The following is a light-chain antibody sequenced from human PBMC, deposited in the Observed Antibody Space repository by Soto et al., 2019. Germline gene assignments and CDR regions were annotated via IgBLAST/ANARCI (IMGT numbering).Light chain of an antibody. Sequence: QSALTQPRSVSGSPGQSVTISCTGTSSDVGGYNYVSWYQQHPGNAPKLMIYDVSKRPSGVPDRFSGSKSGNTASLTISGLQAEDEADYYCCSYAGSNTWVLGGGTKVTVL. CDR2: DVS. CDR3: CSYAGSNTWV. V-gene: IGLV2-11*01. J-gene: IGLJ3*02. CDR1: SSDVGGYNY.